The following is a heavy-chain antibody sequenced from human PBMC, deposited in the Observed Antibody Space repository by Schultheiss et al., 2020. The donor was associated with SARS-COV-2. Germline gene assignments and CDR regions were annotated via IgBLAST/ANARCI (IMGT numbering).Heavy chain of an antibody. D-gene: IGHD3-3*01. CDR1: GGSISSGGYY. CDR2: IYYSGST. Sequence: SETLSLTCTVSGGSISSGGYYWSWIRQHPGKGLEWIGYIYYSGSTYYNPSLKSRVTISVDTSKNQFSLKLSSVTAADTAVYYCAAAPSIPGIWSGYYPFDYWGQGTLVTVSS. CDR3: AAAPSIPGIWSGYYPFDY. J-gene: IGHJ4*02. V-gene: IGHV4-31*03.